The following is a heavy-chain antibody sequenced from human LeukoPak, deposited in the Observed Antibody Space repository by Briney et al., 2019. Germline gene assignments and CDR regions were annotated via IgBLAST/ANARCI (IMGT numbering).Heavy chain of an antibody. Sequence: ASVKVSCKASGYTFTGYDINGLQQPTGQGLKGMGWMNPNSGNTGYAQKFQGRVTMTRNTSISTAYMELSSLRSEDTAVYYCARGFTRSSGWPCYWGQGTLVTVSS. J-gene: IGHJ4*02. CDR1: GYTFTGYD. V-gene: IGHV1-8*01. D-gene: IGHD6-19*01. CDR3: ARGFTRSSGWPCY. CDR2: MNPNSGNT.